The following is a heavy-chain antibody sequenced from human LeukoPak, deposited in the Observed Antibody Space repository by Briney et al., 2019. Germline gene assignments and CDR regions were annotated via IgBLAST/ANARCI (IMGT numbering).Heavy chain of an antibody. CDR2: INPNSGGT. D-gene: IGHD2-15*01. CDR3: ARATPAYYYYMDV. CDR1: GYTFTGYY. J-gene: IGHJ6*03. Sequence: ASVKVSCKASGYTFTGYYMHWVRQAPGQGLEWMGWINPNSGGTNYAQKFQGRVTMTRDTSISTAYMELSRLRSDDTAVYYCARATPAYYYYMDVWGKGTTVTISS. V-gene: IGHV1-2*02.